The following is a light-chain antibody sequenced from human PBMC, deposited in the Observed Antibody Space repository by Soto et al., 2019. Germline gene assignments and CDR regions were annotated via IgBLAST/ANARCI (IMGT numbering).Light chain of an antibody. CDR3: MQSIQAFT. Sequence: DIVMTQTPLSLSVAAGQPASISCKSSQSLLYRDGKTYLHLYVQKPGQPPQLLIYGLSNRFSGVPDRFSGSGSGTDFTLKISRVEAEDVGVYYCMQSIQAFTFGGGTKLEIK. V-gene: IGKV2D-29*01. CDR1: QSLLYRDGKTY. J-gene: IGKJ4*01. CDR2: GLS.